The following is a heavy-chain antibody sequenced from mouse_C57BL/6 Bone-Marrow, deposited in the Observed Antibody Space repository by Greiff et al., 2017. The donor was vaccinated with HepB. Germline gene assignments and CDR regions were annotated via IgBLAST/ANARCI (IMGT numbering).Heavy chain of an antibody. CDR2: IYPRSGNT. J-gene: IGHJ4*01. Sequence: QVQLQQSGAELARPGASVKLSCKASGYTFTSYGISWVKQRTGQGLEWIGEIYPRSGNTYYNEKFKGKATLTADKSSSTAYMELRSLTSEDPAVYFCARYGGVSMDYWGQGTSVTVSS. D-gene: IGHD1-1*01. CDR1: GYTFTSYG. V-gene: IGHV1-81*01. CDR3: ARYGGVSMDY.